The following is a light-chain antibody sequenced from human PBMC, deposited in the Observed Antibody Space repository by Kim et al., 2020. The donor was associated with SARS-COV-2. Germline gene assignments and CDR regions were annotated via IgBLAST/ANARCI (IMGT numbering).Light chain of an antibody. Sequence: SVSPGERITLSCRASQRISINLAWYQQKPGQAPKLLIFGASTKAIDIPGRFTGSGSGTEFTLTISDVQSADSAVYYCHHYDAWPYTFGQGTKLEI. V-gene: IGKV3-15*01. CDR3: HHYDAWPYT. CDR1: QRISIN. CDR2: GAS. J-gene: IGKJ2*01.